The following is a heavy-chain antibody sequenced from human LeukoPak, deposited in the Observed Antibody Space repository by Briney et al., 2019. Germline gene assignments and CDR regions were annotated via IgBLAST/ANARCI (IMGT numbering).Heavy chain of an antibody. CDR2: ISAYNGNT. V-gene: IGHV1-18*04. CDR3: ARQNYRYHYDTSGRPPAEYFQH. CDR1: GYTFTGYY. J-gene: IGHJ1*01. D-gene: IGHD3-22*01. Sequence: ASVKVSCKASGYTFTGYYMHWVRQAPGQGLEWMGWISAYNGNTNYAQKVQGRVTMTTDTSTSTAYMELRSLRSDDTAVYYCARQNYRYHYDTSGRPPAEYFQHWGQGTLVTVSS.